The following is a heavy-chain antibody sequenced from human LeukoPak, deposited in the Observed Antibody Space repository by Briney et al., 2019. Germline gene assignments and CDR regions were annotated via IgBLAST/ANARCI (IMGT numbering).Heavy chain of an antibody. CDR1: GFIFGDSA. CDR2: IDRKVKGYAT. J-gene: IGHJ5*02. Sequence: GGSLKLSCAGSGFIFGDSAIHWVRQDSGKGLEWVGLIDRKVKGYATAFAASVKGRFTISRDGSQNTAFLHMDTLKTEDTALYYCTKDRGTYNWLDPWGQGTLVTVSS. CDR3: TKDRGTYNWLDP. V-gene: IGHV3-73*01. D-gene: IGHD2-15*01.